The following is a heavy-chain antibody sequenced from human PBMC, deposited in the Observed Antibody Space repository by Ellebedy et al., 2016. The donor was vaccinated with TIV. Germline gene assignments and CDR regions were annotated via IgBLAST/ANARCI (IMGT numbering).Heavy chain of an antibody. J-gene: IGHJ4*02. CDR3: ARSIMFGGLIVIYFDY. CDR2: IYYTGNT. D-gene: IGHD3-16*02. V-gene: IGHV4/OR15-8*02. CDR1: GASITTSDW. Sequence: SETLSLXXAVSGASITTSDWWSWVRQPPGKGLEWIGEIYYTGNTNYNPSLKSRATISMDKSQNQFSLKLTSVTAAGTAVYYCARSIMFGGLIVIYFDYWGQGTLVTVSS.